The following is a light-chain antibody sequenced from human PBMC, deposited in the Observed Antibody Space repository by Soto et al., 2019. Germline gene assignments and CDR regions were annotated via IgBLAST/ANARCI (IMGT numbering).Light chain of an antibody. Sequence: QSVLTQPASVSGSPGQSITISCTGTSSDVGGYNYVSWYQQHPGKAPKFMIYEVSNRPSGVSNRFSGSKSGNTASLTISGLQAEVEADYYCSSYTTSSTHWVFGGGTKLTVL. J-gene: IGLJ3*02. CDR2: EVS. CDR3: SSYTTSSTHWV. CDR1: SSDVGGYNY. V-gene: IGLV2-14*01.